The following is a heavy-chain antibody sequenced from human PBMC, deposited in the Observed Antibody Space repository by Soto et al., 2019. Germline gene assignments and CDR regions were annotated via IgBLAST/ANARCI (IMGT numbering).Heavy chain of an antibody. Sequence: SETLSPTCAVSGGSIDSGAFSLSWIRQPPGKGLEWIGYVTHSGTTYSIPSLNGRLTLSVDSSQTQFSLKLTSVTAADSAFYYCARIHWAQSSLDYWGQGILVTVSS. J-gene: IGHJ4*02. D-gene: IGHD6-19*01. V-gene: IGHV4-30-2*01. CDR3: ARIHWAQSSLDY. CDR2: VTHSGTT. CDR1: GGSIDSGAFS.